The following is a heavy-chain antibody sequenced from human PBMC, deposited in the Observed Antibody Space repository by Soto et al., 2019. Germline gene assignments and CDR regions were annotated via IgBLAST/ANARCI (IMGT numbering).Heavy chain of an antibody. J-gene: IGHJ4*02. V-gene: IGHV3-30-3*01. CDR2: ISNDGSNP. CDR1: GFTFSKYA. D-gene: IGHD2-15*01. CDR3: ATLDIVVVVAANHY. Sequence: GGSLRLSCAASGFTFSKYAMHWVRQARGTGLEWVAVISNDGSNPYYADSVKGRFTISRDNSKNTLYLQMNSLRAEDTAVYYCATLDIVVVVAANHYWGQGTLVTVSS.